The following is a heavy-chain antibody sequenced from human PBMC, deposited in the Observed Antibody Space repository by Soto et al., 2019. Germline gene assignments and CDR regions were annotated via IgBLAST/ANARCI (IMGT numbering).Heavy chain of an antibody. CDR1: GFTFSNAW. D-gene: IGHD3-10*01. Sequence: GGSLRLSCAASGFTFSNAWMSWVRQAPGKGLEWVGRIKSKTDGGTTDYAAPVKGRFTISRDDSKNTLYLQMNSLRAEDTAVYYCAKDVYYYGSGTSDFWGQGTLVTVSS. CDR3: AKDVYYYGSGTSDF. J-gene: IGHJ4*02. V-gene: IGHV3-15*01. CDR2: IKSKTDGGTT.